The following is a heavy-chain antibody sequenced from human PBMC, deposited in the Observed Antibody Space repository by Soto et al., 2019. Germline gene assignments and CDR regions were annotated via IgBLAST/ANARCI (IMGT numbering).Heavy chain of an antibody. CDR1: GFTFDDYS. J-gene: IGHJ4*02. Sequence: EVQLVESGGVVVQPGGSLRLSCAASGFTFDDYSMHWVRQAPGKGLEWVSLINRNGDTTYYGDSVKGRFTISRDNSKNSLFLQMNSLRAEDSALYYCAKEIMGSGWISFASWGQGTLVTVSS. CDR2: INRNGDTT. D-gene: IGHD5-12*01. V-gene: IGHV3-43*01. CDR3: AKEIMGSGWISFAS.